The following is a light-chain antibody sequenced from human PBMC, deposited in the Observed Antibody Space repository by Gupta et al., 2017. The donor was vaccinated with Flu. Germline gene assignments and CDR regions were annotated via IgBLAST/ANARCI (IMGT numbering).Light chain of an antibody. J-gene: IGLJ3*02. V-gene: IGLV2-14*03. CDR1: SLDIGTYNY. CDR2: EVT. Sequence: QSGLTQPASVSGSPGQSITISCTGTSLDIGTYNYVSWYQQHPGKAPTLMIYEVTNRPSGVSDRFSGSKFGNTASLTISGLQGEDEAHYYCTSFTTSSTWVFGGGTKMTVL. CDR3: TSFTTSSTWV.